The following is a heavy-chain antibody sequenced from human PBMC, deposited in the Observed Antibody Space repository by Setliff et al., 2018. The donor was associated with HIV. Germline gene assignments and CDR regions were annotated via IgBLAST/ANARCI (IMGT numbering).Heavy chain of an antibody. J-gene: IGHJ6*02. CDR3: ARGVEAAAGTWYYYYYGMDV. Sequence: SETLSLTCTVSGDSITNSMHYWSWIRQPPGKGLEFIGSIHYNDGKTYYNAALRSRFTISRDNAKNSLYLQMNSLRAEDTAVYYCARGVEAAAGTWYYYYYGMDVWGQGTTVTVSS. CDR2: IHYNDGKT. CDR1: GDSITNSMHY. D-gene: IGHD6-13*01. V-gene: IGHV4-39*02.